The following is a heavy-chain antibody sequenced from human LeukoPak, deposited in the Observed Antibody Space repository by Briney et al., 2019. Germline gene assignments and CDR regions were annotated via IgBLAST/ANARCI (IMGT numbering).Heavy chain of an antibody. D-gene: IGHD1-1*01. J-gene: IGHJ4*02. Sequence: GGSLRLSCAASGFTFSSYAMSWVRQAPGKGLEWVSAISGSGGSTYYADSVKGRFTISRDNSKNTLYLQMNSLRAEDTAVYYCAKGSSPHATGTTDFDYWGQGTLVTVSS. CDR2: ISGSGGST. CDR3: AKGSSPHATGTTDFDY. CDR1: GFTFSSYA. V-gene: IGHV3-23*01.